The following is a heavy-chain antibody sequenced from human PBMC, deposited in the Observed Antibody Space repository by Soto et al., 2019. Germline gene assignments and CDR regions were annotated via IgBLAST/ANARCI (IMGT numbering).Heavy chain of an antibody. V-gene: IGHV3-7*01. CDR3: GRDEVRNGVGV. CDR1: GFTFSNFW. CDR2: IKGDGSEK. Sequence: EVRVVESGGGLVQPGGSLRLSCVASGFTFSNFWMSWVRQAPGKGLEWVANIKGDGSEKRYVDSVKGRLTISRDNAKNSVYLRMNSLRVEDTALYYCGRDEVRNGVGVWGQGTTVTVSS. J-gene: IGHJ6*02.